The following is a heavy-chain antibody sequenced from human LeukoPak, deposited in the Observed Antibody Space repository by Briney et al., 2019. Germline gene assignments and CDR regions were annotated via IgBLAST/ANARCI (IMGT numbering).Heavy chain of an antibody. Sequence: GGSLRLSCAASGFTFSSYGMHWVRQAPGKGLEWVAFIRYDGSNKYYADSVKGRFTISRDNSKNTLYLQMNSLRAEDTAVYYCAKEHPYSGSSPGDYWGQGTLVTVSS. CDR3: AKEHPYSGSSPGDY. J-gene: IGHJ4*02. CDR1: GFTFSSYG. V-gene: IGHV3-30*02. D-gene: IGHD1-26*01. CDR2: IRYDGSNK.